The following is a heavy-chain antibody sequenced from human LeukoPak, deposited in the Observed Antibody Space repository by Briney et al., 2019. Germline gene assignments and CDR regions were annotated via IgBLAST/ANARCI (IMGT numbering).Heavy chain of an antibody. J-gene: IGHJ5*02. Sequence: SVRVSCKASGGTFSSYAISWVRQAPGQGLEWMGGIIPIFGTANYAQKFQGRVTITADESTSTAYMELSSLRSEDTAVYYCARGLAGYSSSRFDPWGQGTLVTVSS. CDR3: ARGLAGYSSSRFDP. CDR2: IIPIFGTA. V-gene: IGHV1-69*13. D-gene: IGHD6-13*01. CDR1: GGTFSSYA.